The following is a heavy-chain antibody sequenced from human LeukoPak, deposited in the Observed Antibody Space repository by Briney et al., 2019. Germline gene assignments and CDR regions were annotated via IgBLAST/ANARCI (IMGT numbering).Heavy chain of an antibody. J-gene: IGHJ4*02. V-gene: IGHV3-7*01. D-gene: IGHD1-26*01. CDR1: GFTFSSYW. Sequence: GGSLRLSCAASGFTFSSYWMSWVRQAPGKGLEWVANIKQEGSEKYYVDSVKGRFTISRDNAKNSLYLQMNSLRAEDTAVYYCASSGSYWILFDYWGQGTLVTVSS. CDR2: IKQEGSEK. CDR3: ASSGSYWILFDY.